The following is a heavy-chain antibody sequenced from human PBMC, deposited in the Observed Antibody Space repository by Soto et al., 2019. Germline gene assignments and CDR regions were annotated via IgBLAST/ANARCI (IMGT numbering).Heavy chain of an antibody. J-gene: IGHJ5*02. CDR2: IYWDDDK. V-gene: IGHV2-5*02. D-gene: IGHD3-16*02. CDR3: AHRRYDYIWGSYRYTSNWFDP. CDR1: GFSLSTSGVG. Sequence: GSGPTLVNPTQTLTLTCTFSGFSLSTSGVGVGWIRQPPGKALEWLALIYWDDDKRYSPSLKSRLTTTRDTSKNQVVLTMTNMDPVDTATYYCAHRRYDYIWGSYRYTSNWFDPWGQGTLVTVSS.